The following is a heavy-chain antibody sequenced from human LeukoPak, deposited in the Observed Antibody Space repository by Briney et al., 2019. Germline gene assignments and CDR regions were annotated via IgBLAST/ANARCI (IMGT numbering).Heavy chain of an antibody. CDR3: ATDLAMVRGVTSSGY. V-gene: IGHV1-24*01. CDR2: FDPEDGET. D-gene: IGHD3-10*01. Sequence: ASVKVSCKVSGYTLTELSMHWVRQAPGKGLEWMGGFDPEDGETIYAQKFQGRVTMTEDTSTDTAYMELSSLGSEDTAVYYCATDLAMVRGVTSSGYWGQGTLVTVSS. CDR1: GYTLTELS. J-gene: IGHJ4*02.